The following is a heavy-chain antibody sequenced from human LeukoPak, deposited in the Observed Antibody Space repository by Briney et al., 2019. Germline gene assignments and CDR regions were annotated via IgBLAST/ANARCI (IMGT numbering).Heavy chain of an antibody. CDR1: GFSFRNYE. D-gene: IGHD2-2*01. Sequence: SGGSLRFSRAAPGFSFRNYEKNWVRPAPGKGLEWGLYICSSSSYTNYADSVKGRFTISRDNAKNSLYLQMNSLRAEDTAVYYCARDRCSSTSCYQPYNWFDPWGPGTLVTVSS. V-gene: IGHV3-11*05. CDR2: ICSSSSYT. CDR3: ARDRCSSTSCYQPYNWFDP. J-gene: IGHJ5*02.